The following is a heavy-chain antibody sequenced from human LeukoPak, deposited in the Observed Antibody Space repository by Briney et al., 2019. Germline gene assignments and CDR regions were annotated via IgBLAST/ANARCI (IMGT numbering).Heavy chain of an antibody. J-gene: IGHJ4*02. V-gene: IGHV3-30-3*01. Sequence: PGRSLRLSCAASGFTFSSYAMHWVRQAPGKGLEWVAVISYDGSNKYYADSVKGRFTISRDNSKNTLYLQMNSLRAEDTAVYYCASPSDFWSGYYVYWGQGTLVTVSS. CDR2: ISYDGSNK. CDR1: GFTFSSYA. CDR3: ASPSDFWSGYYVY. D-gene: IGHD3-3*01.